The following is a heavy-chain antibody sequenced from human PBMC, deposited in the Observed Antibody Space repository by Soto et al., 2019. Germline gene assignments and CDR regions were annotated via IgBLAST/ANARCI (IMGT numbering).Heavy chain of an antibody. J-gene: IGHJ1*01. CDR1: GFTFSSYG. CDR2: IWYDGSNK. Sequence: QVQLVESGGGVVQPGRSLRLSCAASGFTFSSYGMHWVRQAPGKGLEWVAVIWYDGSNKYYADCVKGRFTISRDNSKNTLYLQMNSLRAEDTAVYYCARDSSGDYGGFQHWGQGTLVTVSS. D-gene: IGHD4-17*01. CDR3: ARDSSGDYGGFQH. V-gene: IGHV3-33*01.